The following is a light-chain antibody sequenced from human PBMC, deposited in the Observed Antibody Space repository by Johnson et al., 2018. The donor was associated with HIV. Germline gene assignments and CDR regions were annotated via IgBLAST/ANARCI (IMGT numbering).Light chain of an antibody. CDR1: SSNIASYY. J-gene: IGLJ1*01. Sequence: QSVLTQPPSVSAAPGQQVTISCSGNSSNIASYYVSWYQQVPGAAPKLLIYQNNKRPSAIPDRFSASKSGTSATLGITGLQTGDEADYYCGTWDSSLDAYVFGTGTKVAVL. V-gene: IGLV1-51*02. CDR3: GTWDSSLDAYV. CDR2: QNN.